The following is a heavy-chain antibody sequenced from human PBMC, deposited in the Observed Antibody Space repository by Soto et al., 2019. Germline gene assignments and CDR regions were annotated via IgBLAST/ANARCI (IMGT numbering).Heavy chain of an antibody. CDR2: IYYSGST. CDR3: ARQYGDYVRGAFDI. Sequence: SETLSLTCTVSGGSIRSYYRSWIRQPPGKGLEWIGYIYYSGSTNYNPSLKSRVTISVDTSKNQFSLKLSSVTAADTAVYYCARQYGDYVRGAFDIWGQGTMVTVSS. V-gene: IGHV4-59*01. J-gene: IGHJ3*02. CDR1: GGSIRSYY. D-gene: IGHD4-17*01.